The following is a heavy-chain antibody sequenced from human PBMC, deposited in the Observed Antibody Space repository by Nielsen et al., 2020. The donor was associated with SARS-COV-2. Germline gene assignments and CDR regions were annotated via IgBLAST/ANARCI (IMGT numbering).Heavy chain of an antibody. V-gene: IGHV4-31*03. J-gene: IGHJ4*02. D-gene: IGHD3-10*01. CDR3: AKWASGRVLTMVRGNFDS. Sequence: SETLSLTCIVSGASIRSGDNYWSWIRQHPEKGLEWIGYIYYSGTTYYNPSFQSRVTISVDTSKNQFSLELSSVTAADTAVYYCAKWASGRVLTMVRGNFDSWGQGTLVTVSS. CDR2: IYYSGTT. CDR1: GASIRSGDNY.